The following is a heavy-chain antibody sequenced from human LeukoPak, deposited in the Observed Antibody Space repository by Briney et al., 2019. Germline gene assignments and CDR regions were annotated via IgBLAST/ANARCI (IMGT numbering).Heavy chain of an antibody. J-gene: IGHJ5*02. Sequence: SETLSLTCTASGGSISSYCWSWIRQPPGKGLEWIGYIYYRGSTDYNPSLKSRVTISVDPSKNHFSLKLSSVTAADTAVYYCARESVYSGWFDQWGQGTLVTVSS. CDR3: ARESVYSGWFDQ. V-gene: IGHV4-59*01. CDR1: GGSISSYC. D-gene: IGHD1-26*01. CDR2: IYYRGST.